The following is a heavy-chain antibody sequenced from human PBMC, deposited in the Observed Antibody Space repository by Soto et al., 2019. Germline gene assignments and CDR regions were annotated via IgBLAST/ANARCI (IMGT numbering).Heavy chain of an antibody. J-gene: IGHJ6*04. V-gene: IGHV3-30*18. CDR3: AKDAATGSCSICGMDV. D-gene: IGHD2-2*01. CDR1: GFTFSSYG. Sequence: QVQLVESGGGVVQPGRSLRLSCAASGFTFSSYGMHWVRQAPGKGLEWVGIVSYDGNNKYYGDSVKGRFTISRDDTKNTMYLKMNSLRGEDTGVYYCAKDAATGSCSICGMDVWGKGTTVTVAS. CDR2: VSYDGNNK.